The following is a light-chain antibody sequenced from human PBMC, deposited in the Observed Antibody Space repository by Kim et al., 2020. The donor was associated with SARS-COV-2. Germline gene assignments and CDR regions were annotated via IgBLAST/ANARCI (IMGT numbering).Light chain of an antibody. J-gene: IGLJ3*02. CDR3: GTWDSSLSGGV. V-gene: IGLV1-51*01. CDR2: DDN. Sequence: GQTVTISCSGSNSNIGNNYVSWYQQLPGTAPKLLIYDDNKRPSGIPDRFSGSKSGTSATLGITGLQTGDEADYYCGTWDSSLSGGVFGGGTQLTVL. CDR1: NSNIGNNY.